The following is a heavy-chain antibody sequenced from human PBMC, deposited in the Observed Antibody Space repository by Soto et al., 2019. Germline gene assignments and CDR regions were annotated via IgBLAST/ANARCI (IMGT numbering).Heavy chain of an antibody. CDR2: ISYDGRNK. Sequence: QVQLVEAGGGVVQPGRSLSLSCAASGFTFSSYGMHWVRQAPGKGLEGVAVISYDGRNKYYADSVKGLFTISRDNSKNPLYLQMNSLRAEDTAVYYCAQDRCGGSCYYYYYYGMDVWGQGTTVTVSS. V-gene: IGHV3-30*18. CDR3: AQDRCGGSCYYYYYYGMDV. CDR1: GFTFSSYG. J-gene: IGHJ6*02. D-gene: IGHD2-15*01.